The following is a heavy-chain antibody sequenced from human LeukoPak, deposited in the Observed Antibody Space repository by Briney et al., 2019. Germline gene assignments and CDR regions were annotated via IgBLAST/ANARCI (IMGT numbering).Heavy chain of an antibody. V-gene: IGHV3-23*01. D-gene: IGHD3-22*01. Sequence: GGSLRLSCAASGFTFIIYAMSWVRQAPGKGLEWVSAITGSSGSTYYADSVEGRFTISRDNSKNTLYLQMNSLRAEDTALYYCAKAAIYYDSCARAFDIWGQGTIVTVSS. CDR2: ITGSSGST. CDR3: AKAAIYYDSCARAFDI. J-gene: IGHJ3*02. CDR1: GFTFIIYA.